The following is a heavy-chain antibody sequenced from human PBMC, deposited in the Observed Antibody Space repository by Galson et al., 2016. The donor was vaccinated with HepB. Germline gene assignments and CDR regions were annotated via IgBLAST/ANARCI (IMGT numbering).Heavy chain of an antibody. D-gene: IGHD3/OR15-3a*01. CDR2: ISGSGGSP. Sequence: SLRLSCAASGFTVSSFGMSWVRQAPGKGLEWVSPISGSGGSPSYADSVKGRFIISRDNSNNTLYLQMNSLRAEDTAVYYCARDGLRWSPVEYFHQWGQGTLVTVSS. V-gene: IGHV3-23*01. CDR1: GFTVSSFG. CDR3: ARDGLRWSPVEYFHQ. J-gene: IGHJ1*01.